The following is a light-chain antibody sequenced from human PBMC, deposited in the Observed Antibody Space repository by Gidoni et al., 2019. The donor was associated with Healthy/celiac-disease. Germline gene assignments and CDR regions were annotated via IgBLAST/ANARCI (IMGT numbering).Light chain of an antibody. CDR1: NIGSKS. CDR2: DDS. CDR3: QVWDSSSDLVV. V-gene: IGLV3-21*03. Sequence: SYLLTQPPSVSVAPGKTARLTCGGNNIGSKSVHWYQQQPAQAPVLVVYDDSDRPSGIPERFSGSNSGNTATLTISRVEAGDEADYYCQVWDSSSDLVVFGGGTKLTVL. J-gene: IGLJ2*01.